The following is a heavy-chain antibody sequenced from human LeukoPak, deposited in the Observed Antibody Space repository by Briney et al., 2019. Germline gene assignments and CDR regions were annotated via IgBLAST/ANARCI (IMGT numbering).Heavy chain of an antibody. V-gene: IGHV4-34*01. J-gene: IGHJ4*02. CDR2: INHSGST. Sequence: SETLSLTCAVYGGSFSGYYWSWIRQPPGKGLEWIGEINHSGSTNYNPSLKSRVTISVDTSKNQFSLKLSSVTAADTAVYYCAGHSDYGGNFFRYWGQGTLVTVSS. CDR1: GGSFSGYY. CDR3: AGHSDYGGNFFRY. D-gene: IGHD4-23*01.